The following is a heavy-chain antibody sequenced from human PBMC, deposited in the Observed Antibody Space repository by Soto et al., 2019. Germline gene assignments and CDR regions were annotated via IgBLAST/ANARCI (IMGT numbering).Heavy chain of an antibody. J-gene: IGHJ4*02. V-gene: IGHV3-48*02. Sequence: EVQLVESGGGLVQPGGSLRLSCAASGFTFSSYSMNWVRQAPGKGLEWVSYISSSSSTIYYADSVKGRFTISRDNAKNSLYLQMTSLRDEDAAVYYCARVRVGKGPNFDYWGQGTLVTVSS. D-gene: IGHD2-15*01. CDR2: ISSSSSTI. CDR1: GFTFSSYS. CDR3: ARVRVGKGPNFDY.